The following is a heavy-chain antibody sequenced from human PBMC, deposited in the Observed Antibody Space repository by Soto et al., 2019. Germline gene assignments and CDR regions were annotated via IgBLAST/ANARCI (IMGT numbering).Heavy chain of an antibody. CDR1: GGSISSSSYY. V-gene: IGHV4-39*01. CDR2: IYYSGST. Sequence: SETLSLTCTVSGGSISSSSYYWGWIRQPPGKGLEWIGSIYYSGSTYYNPSLKSRVTISVDTSKNQFSLKLSSVTAADTAVYYCARLGITFGGVIALYGMDVWGQGTTVTVS. J-gene: IGHJ6*02. CDR3: ARLGITFGGVIALYGMDV. D-gene: IGHD3-16*02.